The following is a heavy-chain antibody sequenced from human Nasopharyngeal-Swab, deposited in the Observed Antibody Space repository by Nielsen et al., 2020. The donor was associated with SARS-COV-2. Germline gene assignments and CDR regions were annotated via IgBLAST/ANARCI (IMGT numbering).Heavy chain of an antibody. V-gene: IGHV3-11*04. CDR3: ASGGYDFWSGYPSDY. J-gene: IGHJ4*02. CDR2: ISTTGSSK. CDR1: GFTFSDYC. Sequence: GSLRLSCAASGFTFSDYCMSWIRQAPGKGLEWVSHISTTGSSKYYADSLKGRFTISRDNDKNSLYLQMNSLRADDTAVYYCASGGYDFWSGYPSDYWGRGTLVTVSS. D-gene: IGHD3-3*01.